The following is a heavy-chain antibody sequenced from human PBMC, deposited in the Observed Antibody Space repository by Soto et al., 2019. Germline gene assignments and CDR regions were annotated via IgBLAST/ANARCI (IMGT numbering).Heavy chain of an antibody. CDR2: AYSNRGT. V-gene: IGHV4-59*08. CDR1: GGFIGSYH. CDR3: ARQGFGTIRGLVDV. J-gene: IGHJ6*02. D-gene: IGHD3-10*01. Sequence: QVPVQESGPGLVKPSETLSLTCTVSGGFIGSYHWGWFRLPPGKGLEWIGYAYSNRGTSYNPSLKSRITISIDSSKSQFSLKVNSVTAADTAVYYCARQGFGTIRGLVDVWGQVTTVTVSS.